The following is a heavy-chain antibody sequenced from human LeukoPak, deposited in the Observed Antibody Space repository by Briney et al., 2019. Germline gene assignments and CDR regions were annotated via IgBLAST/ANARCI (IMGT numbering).Heavy chain of an antibody. CDR1: GYTFTGYY. CDR2: INPNSGGT. CDR3: ARRGLYGSGSYYVVWFGP. V-gene: IGHV1-2*02. D-gene: IGHD3-10*01. Sequence: GASVKVSCKASGYTFTGYYMHWVRQAPGQGLEWMGWINPNSGGTNYAQKFQGRVTMTRDTSISTAYMELSRLRSDDTAVYYCARRGLYGSGSYYVVWFGPWGQGTLVTVSS. J-gene: IGHJ5*02.